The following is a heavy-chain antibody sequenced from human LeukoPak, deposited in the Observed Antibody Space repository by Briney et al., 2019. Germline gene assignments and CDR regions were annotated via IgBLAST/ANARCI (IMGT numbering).Heavy chain of an antibody. CDR2: ISSSGSVI. CDR3: ARVWDSSGWSRFDP. CDR1: GFTFGDYA. V-gene: IGHV3-11*01. J-gene: IGHJ5*02. D-gene: IGHD6-19*01. Sequence: GGSLRLSCTAPGFTFGDYAMSWIRQAPRKGLEWISSISSSGSVIYYADSVKGRFTISRDNAKNSLYVEMNSLRADDTAVYYCARVWDSSGWSRFDPWGQGTRVTVSS.